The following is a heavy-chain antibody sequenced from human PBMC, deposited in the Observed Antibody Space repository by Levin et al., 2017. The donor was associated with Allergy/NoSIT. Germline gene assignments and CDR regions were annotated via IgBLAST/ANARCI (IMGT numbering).Heavy chain of an antibody. D-gene: IGHD3-22*01. J-gene: IGHJ4*02. V-gene: IGHV4-39*01. Sequence: SETLSLTCTVSGGSISSSSYYWGWIRQPPGKGLEWIGSIYYSGSTYYNPSLKSRVTISVDTSKNQFSLKLSSVTAADTAVYYCARRGSYYDSSFVGWGQGTLVTVSS. CDR1: GGSISSSSYY. CDR2: IYYSGST. CDR3: ARRGSYYDSSFVG.